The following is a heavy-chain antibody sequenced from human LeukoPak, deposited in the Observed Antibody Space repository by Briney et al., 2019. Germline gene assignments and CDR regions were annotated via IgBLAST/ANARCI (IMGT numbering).Heavy chain of an antibody. Sequence: ASVKVSCKASGYTFTSYGFSWVRQAPGQGLEWMGWISAYNGNTNCAQKLQGRVTMTTDTSTSTAYMELRSLRSDDTAVYYCARTYYYDSSGYYYLDLDYWGQGTPVTVSS. CDR3: ARTYYYDSSGYYYLDLDY. CDR1: GYTFTSYG. V-gene: IGHV1-18*01. CDR2: ISAYNGNT. D-gene: IGHD3-22*01. J-gene: IGHJ4*02.